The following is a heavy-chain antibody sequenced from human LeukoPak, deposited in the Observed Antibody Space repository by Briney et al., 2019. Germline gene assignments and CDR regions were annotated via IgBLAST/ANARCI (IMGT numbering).Heavy chain of an antibody. J-gene: IGHJ5*01. CDR2: INPKRGGT. Sequence: ASVKVSCKASGYTFTGYYLHWVRQAPGQGLEWMGWINPKRGGTKYAQKFQGRVTMTRDTSISTAYMELSRLRSADTAVYYCAKENYRFDSWGQGTLVTVSS. CDR1: GYTFTGYY. D-gene: IGHD5-24*01. CDR3: AKENYRFDS. V-gene: IGHV1-2*02.